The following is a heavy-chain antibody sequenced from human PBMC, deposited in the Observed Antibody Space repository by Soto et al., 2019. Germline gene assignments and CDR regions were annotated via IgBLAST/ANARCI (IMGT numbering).Heavy chain of an antibody. CDR1: GFTFSSYG. V-gene: IGHV3-30*18. CDR3: ANLGPYYYDSRPGYDY. J-gene: IGHJ4*02. Sequence: GGSLRLSCAASGFTFSSYGMHWVRQAPGKGLEWVAVISYDGSNKYYADSVKGRFTISRDNSKNTLYLQMNSLRAEDTAVYYCANLGPYYYDSRPGYDYWGQGTLVTVSS. D-gene: IGHD3-22*01. CDR2: ISYDGSNK.